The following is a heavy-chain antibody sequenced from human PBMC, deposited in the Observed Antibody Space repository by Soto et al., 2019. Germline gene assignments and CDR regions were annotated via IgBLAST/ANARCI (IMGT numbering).Heavy chain of an antibody. Sequence: EVQLLESGGGLVQPGGSLRLSCAASGFTFSSYAMSWVRQAPGKGLEWVSAISGSGGSTYYADSVKGRFTISRDNSKNTLYLPMNSLRAEDKAVYYCASKGDVLRFLGWLSPHWGQGTLVTVSS. CDR1: GFTFSSYA. J-gene: IGHJ4*02. D-gene: IGHD3-3*01. CDR2: ISGSGGST. CDR3: ASKGDVLRFLGWLSPH. V-gene: IGHV3-23*01.